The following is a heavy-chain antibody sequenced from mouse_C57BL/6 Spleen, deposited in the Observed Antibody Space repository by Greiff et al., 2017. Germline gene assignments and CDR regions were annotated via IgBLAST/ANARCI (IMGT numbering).Heavy chain of an antibody. D-gene: IGHD1-1*01. CDR2: IDPETGGT. CDR1: GYTFTDYE. J-gene: IGHJ3*01. Sequence: QVQLQQSGAELVRPGASVTLSCKASGYTFTDYEMHWVKQTPVHGLEWIGAIDPETGGTAYNQKFKGKAILTADKSSSTAYMELRSLTSEDSAVYYCTRSGGSSYDWFAYWGQGTLVTVSA. CDR3: TRSGGSSYDWFAY. V-gene: IGHV1-15*01.